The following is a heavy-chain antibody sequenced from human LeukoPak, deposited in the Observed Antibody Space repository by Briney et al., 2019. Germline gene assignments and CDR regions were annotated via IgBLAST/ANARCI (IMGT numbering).Heavy chain of an antibody. CDR1: GFTLSDYY. CDR3: ARGPQLYFDY. CDR2: ISSSGSTI. Sequence: VGSLRLSCAASGFTLSDYYMSWIRQAPGKGLERVSYISSSGSTIYYADSLKGRFTISRDNAKNSLYLHMNSLRAEDTAVYYCARGPQLYFDYWGQGTVVTVSS. V-gene: IGHV3-11*01. J-gene: IGHJ4*02.